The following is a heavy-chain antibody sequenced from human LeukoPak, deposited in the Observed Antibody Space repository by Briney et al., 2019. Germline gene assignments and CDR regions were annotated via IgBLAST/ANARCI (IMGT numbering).Heavy chain of an antibody. Sequence: GGSLRLSCAASGFTFSSYEMNWVRQAPGPGLEWISYISTSGSTIYYADSVKGRFTVSRDNAKNSLYLQMNSLRAEDTAVYYCARSGGYYDYWGQGTLVSVSS. D-gene: IGHD4-23*01. V-gene: IGHV3-48*03. CDR2: ISTSGSTI. J-gene: IGHJ4*02. CDR3: ARSGGYYDY. CDR1: GFTFSSYE.